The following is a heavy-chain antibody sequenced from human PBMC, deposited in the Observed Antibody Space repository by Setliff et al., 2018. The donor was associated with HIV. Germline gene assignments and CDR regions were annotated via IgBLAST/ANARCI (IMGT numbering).Heavy chain of an antibody. V-gene: IGHV3-49*04. CDR3: ATASRAASDNYLLTRD. D-gene: IGHD4-17*01. CDR1: GFTFGDFA. Sequence: PGESLKISCTASGFTFGDFAMSWVRQAPGKGLEWVGFIRSKTHGGTTEYATSVRGRFTISRDDSKTIAYLQMNGLKTEDTAVYFCATASRAASDNYLLTRDWGQGTLVTVSS. J-gene: IGHJ4*02. CDR2: IRSKTHGGTT.